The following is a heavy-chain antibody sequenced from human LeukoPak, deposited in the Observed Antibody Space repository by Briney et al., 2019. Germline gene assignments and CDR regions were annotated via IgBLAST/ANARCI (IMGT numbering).Heavy chain of an antibody. J-gene: IGHJ4*02. V-gene: IGHV4-38-2*02. CDR3: ARDPDIVVVIAAG. D-gene: IGHD2-2*01. CDR1: GYSISSGYY. Sequence: SETLSLTCTVSGYSISSGYYWGWIRQPPGKGLEWIGSIYHSGSTYYNPSLKSRVTISVDTSKNQFSLKLSSVTAADTAVYYCARDPDIVVVIAAGWGQGTLVTVSS. CDR2: IYHSGST.